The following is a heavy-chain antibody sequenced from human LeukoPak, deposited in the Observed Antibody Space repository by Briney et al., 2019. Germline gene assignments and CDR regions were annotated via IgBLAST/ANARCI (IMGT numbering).Heavy chain of an antibody. CDR3: ARAAGDILTGYTIDY. J-gene: IGHJ4*02. CDR1: GGSISSSSYY. CDR2: IYYSGST. D-gene: IGHD3-9*01. V-gene: IGHV4-39*07. Sequence: SETLSLTCTASGGSISSSSYYWGWIRQPPGQGLEWIGSIYYSGSTYYNPSLKSRVTISVDTSKNQFSLKLSSVTAADTAVYYCARAAGDILTGYTIDYWGQGTLVTVSS.